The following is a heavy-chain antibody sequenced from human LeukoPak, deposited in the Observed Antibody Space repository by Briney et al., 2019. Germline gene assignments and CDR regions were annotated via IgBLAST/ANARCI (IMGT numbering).Heavy chain of an antibody. D-gene: IGHD4-23*01. CDR1: GGSFSGYY. CDR2: INHSGST. Sequence: SETLSLTCAVYGGSFSGYYWSWIRQPPGKGLEWIGEINHSGSTNYNPSLKSRVTISVDTSKNQFSLKLSSVTAADTAVYYCARPRVTPGTNWFDPWGQGTLVTVSS. CDR3: ARPRVTPGTNWFDP. J-gene: IGHJ5*02. V-gene: IGHV4-34*01.